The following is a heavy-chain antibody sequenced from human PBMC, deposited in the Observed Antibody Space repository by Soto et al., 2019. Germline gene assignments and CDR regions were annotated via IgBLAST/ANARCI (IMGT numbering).Heavy chain of an antibody. D-gene: IGHD2-15*01. Sequence: ESGGGVVQPGRSLRLSCEPSGFSFSVYGMHWVRQAPGKRLEWVAVIWYDASKQFYAASVEGRFTISRDNSKAILYLQMNSLRAEDTAVYYCAAWAEGATEVHWGQGTLVTVSS. CDR2: IWYDASKQ. CDR1: GFSFSVYG. J-gene: IGHJ4*02. V-gene: IGHV3-33*01. CDR3: AAWAEGATEVH.